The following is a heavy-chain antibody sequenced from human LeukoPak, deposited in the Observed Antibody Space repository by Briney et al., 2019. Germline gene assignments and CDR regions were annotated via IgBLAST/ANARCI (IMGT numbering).Heavy chain of an antibody. Sequence: PSETLSLTCAVYGGSFSGYYWSWIRQPPGKGLEWIGEINHSGSTNYNPSLKSRVTISVDTSKNQFSLKLSSVTAADTAVYYCARLRYNRIDIWGQGTMVTVSS. CDR3: ARLRYNRIDI. J-gene: IGHJ3*02. D-gene: IGHD1-14*01. CDR1: GGSFSGYY. V-gene: IGHV4-34*01. CDR2: INHSGST.